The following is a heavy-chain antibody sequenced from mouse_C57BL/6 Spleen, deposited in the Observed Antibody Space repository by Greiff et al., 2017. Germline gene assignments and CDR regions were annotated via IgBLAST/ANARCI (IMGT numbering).Heavy chain of an antibody. V-gene: IGHV1-80*01. J-gene: IGHJ4*01. CDR3: ARDYYYGSSYLYAMDY. Sequence: QVQLKESGAELVKPGASVKISCKASGYAFSSYWMNWVKQRPGKGLEWIGQIYPGDGDINDNGKFKGKATLTADKSSSTAYMQLSSRTSEDSAVYFCARDYYYGSSYLYAMDYWGQGTSVTGSS. D-gene: IGHD1-1*01. CDR1: GYAFSSYW. CDR2: IYPGDGDI.